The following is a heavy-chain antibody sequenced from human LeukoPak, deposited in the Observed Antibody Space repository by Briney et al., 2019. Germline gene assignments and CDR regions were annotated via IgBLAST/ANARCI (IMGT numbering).Heavy chain of an antibody. V-gene: IGHV4-59*01. CDR2: IYYSGST. J-gene: IGHJ4*02. D-gene: IGHD2-2*01. CDR3: ARNYCSSTSCYFDY. Sequence: SETLSLTCTVSGGSISSYYWSWIRQPPGKGLEWIGYIYYSGSTNYNPSPKSRVTISVDTSKNQFSLKLSSVTAADTAGYYCARNYCSSTSCYFDYWGQGTLVTVSS. CDR1: GGSISSYY.